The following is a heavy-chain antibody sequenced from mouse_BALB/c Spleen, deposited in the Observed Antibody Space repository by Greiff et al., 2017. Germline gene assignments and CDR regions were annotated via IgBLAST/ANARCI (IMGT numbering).Heavy chain of an antibody. J-gene: IGHJ4*01. Sequence: QVQLQQSGAELMKPGASVKISCKATGYTFSSYWIEWVKQRPGHGLEWIGEILPGSGSTNYNEKFKGKATFTADTSSNTAYMQLSSLTSEDSAVYYCARCRPSRLGAMDYWGQGTSVTVSS. D-gene: IGHD1-2*01. V-gene: IGHV1-9*01. CDR3: ARCRPSRLGAMDY. CDR2: ILPGSGST. CDR1: GYTFSSYW.